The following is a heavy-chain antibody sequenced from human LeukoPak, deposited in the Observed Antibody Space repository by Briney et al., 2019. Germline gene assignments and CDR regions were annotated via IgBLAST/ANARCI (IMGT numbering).Heavy chain of an antibody. Sequence: HGGSLRLSCAASGFTFSSYSMNWVRQAPGKGLEWVSYISSSSSTIYYADSVKGRFTISRDNAKNSLYLQMNSLRDEDTAVYYCAGTYCGGDCYSGHNYYFDYWGQGTLVTVSS. CDR3: AGTYCGGDCYSGHNYYFDY. V-gene: IGHV3-48*02. J-gene: IGHJ4*02. CDR2: ISSSSSTI. CDR1: GFTFSSYS. D-gene: IGHD2-21*02.